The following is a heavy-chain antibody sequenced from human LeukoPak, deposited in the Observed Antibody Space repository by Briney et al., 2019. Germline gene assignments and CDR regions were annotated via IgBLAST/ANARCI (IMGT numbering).Heavy chain of an antibody. CDR3: ARERTTVTTYVDY. CDR1: GFTFSSYS. CDR2: ISSSSSYI. J-gene: IGHJ4*02. V-gene: IGHV3-21*01. D-gene: IGHD4-17*01. Sequence: GGSLRLSCAASGFTFSSYSMNWVRQAPGKGLEWVSSISSSSSYIYYADSVKGRFTISRDNAKNSLYLQMNSLRAEDTAVYYCARERTTVTTYVDYWGQGTLVTVSS.